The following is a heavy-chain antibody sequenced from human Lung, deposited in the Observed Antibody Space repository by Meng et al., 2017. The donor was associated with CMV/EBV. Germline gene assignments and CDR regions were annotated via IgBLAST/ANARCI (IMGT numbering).Heavy chain of an antibody. V-gene: IGHV3-49*04. CDR1: GFTFGDYA. CDR2: IRSKGYGGAK. D-gene: IGHD3-3*01. Sequence: SCTVSGFTFGDYAMSWVRQAPGQGLEGVGFIRSKGYGGAKEYAESVKGRFSISRDDSKSIAYPQMNSLKTEDTAVYYCSRGATTFGVAHYDYWGQGTLVTVSS. CDR3: SRGATTFGVAHYDY. J-gene: IGHJ4*02.